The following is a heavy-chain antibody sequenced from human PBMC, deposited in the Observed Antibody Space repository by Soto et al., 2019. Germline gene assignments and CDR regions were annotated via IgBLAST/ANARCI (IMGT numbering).Heavy chain of an antibody. CDR3: ARSQGSSTSLEIYYYYYYGMDV. CDR2: IMPIPGTA. D-gene: IGHD2-2*01. CDR1: GGTFSSYA. V-gene: IGHV1-69*01. Sequence: QVQLVQSGAEVKKPGSSVKVSCKASGGTFSSYAISWVRQAPGQGLEWMGGIMPIPGTANYAQKCQGRVTITADESTSTAYMELSSLRSEDTAVYYCARSQGSSTSLEIYYYYYYGMDVWGQGTTVTVSS. J-gene: IGHJ6*02.